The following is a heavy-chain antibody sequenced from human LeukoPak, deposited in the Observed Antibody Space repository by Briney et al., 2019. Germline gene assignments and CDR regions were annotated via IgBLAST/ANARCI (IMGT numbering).Heavy chain of an antibody. CDR3: ARVGGIAARRNYFDY. Sequence: ASVKVSCKASGYTFTSYYMHWVRQAPGQGLEWMGIINPSGGSTSYAQKLQGRVTMTRDTSTSTVCMEVSSLRSEDTAVYYCARVGGIAARRNYFDYWGQGTLVTVSS. CDR1: GYTFTSYY. CDR2: INPSGGST. J-gene: IGHJ4*02. V-gene: IGHV1-46*01. D-gene: IGHD6-6*01.